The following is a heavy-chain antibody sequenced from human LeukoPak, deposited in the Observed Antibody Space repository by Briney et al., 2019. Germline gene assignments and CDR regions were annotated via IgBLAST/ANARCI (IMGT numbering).Heavy chain of an antibody. Sequence: SETLSLTCTVSGGSINNYYWTWIRQPPGRGLEWIGHIFYSGSTNYNPSLKSRVTISVDTSKSQFSLKLSSVTAADTAVYYCASGKEHSGSYYTFTIWGQGTLVTVSS. CDR3: ASGKEHSGSYYTFTI. J-gene: IGHJ4*02. D-gene: IGHD3-10*01. CDR1: GGSINNYY. CDR2: IFYSGST. V-gene: IGHV4-59*12.